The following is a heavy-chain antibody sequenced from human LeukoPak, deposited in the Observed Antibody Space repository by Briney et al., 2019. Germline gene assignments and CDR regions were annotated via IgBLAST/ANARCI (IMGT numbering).Heavy chain of an antibody. CDR1: GFTFSSYA. CDR2: ISYDGGNK. CDR3: ARDPYSNYELGYFDY. D-gene: IGHD4-11*01. J-gene: IGHJ4*02. Sequence: PGGSLRLSCAASGFTFSSYAMHWVRQAPGKGLEWVAVISYDGGNKYYADSVKGRFTISRDNSKNTLYLQMNSLRAEDTAVYYCARDPYSNYELGYFDYWGQGTLVTVSS. V-gene: IGHV3-30-3*01.